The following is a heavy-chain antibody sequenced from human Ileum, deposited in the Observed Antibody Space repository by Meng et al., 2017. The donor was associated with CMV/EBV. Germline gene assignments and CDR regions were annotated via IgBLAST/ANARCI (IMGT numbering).Heavy chain of an antibody. D-gene: IGHD3-16*02. CDR2: IIATGTTA. CDR1: GFIFNSHA. CDR3: ANQRYTSGGYFFDF. V-gene: IGHV3-23*01. J-gene: IGHJ4*02. Sequence: GESLKISCETSGFIFNSHAMSWVRQAPGEGLEWVSTIIATGTTAYYADSVKGPFTISRDNSKNTLPLQMSSLRAEDTAVYFCANQRYTSGGYFFDFWGQGALVTVSS.